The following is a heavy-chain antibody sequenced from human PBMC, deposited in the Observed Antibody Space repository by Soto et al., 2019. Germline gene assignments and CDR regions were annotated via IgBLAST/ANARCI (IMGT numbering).Heavy chain of an antibody. J-gene: IGHJ2*01. D-gene: IGHD3-22*01. CDR2: ISAYNGNT. V-gene: IGHV1-18*01. CDR3: ARGTDSSGYSAYWYFDL. Sequence: QVQLVQSGAEVKKPGASVKVSCKASGYTFTSYGISWVRQAPGQGLEWMGWISAYNGNTNYAQKLQGRVTMTTDTSXSXXYMELRSLRSDDTAVYYCARGTDSSGYSAYWYFDLWGRGTLVTVSS. CDR1: GYTFTSYG.